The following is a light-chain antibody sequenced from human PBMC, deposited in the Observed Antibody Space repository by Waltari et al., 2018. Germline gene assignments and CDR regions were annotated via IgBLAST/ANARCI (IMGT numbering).Light chain of an antibody. J-gene: IGKJ1*01. V-gene: IGKV2-28*01. CDR2: LVS. CDR3: MQTLQSRT. Sequence: DIVMTQSPLSLPVTPGEPASISCRSSQSLLHSNGYTSLSWYLQKAGQSPQLLIYLVSNRASGVPDRFSSSGSGTDFTLEISRVEADDVGIYYCMQTLQSRTLGQGTKVEI. CDR1: QSLLHSNGYTS.